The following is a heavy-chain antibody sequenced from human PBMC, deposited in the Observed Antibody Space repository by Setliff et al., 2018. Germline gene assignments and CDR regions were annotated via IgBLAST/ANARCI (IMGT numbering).Heavy chain of an antibody. CDR3: ARVWELLGYFDY. CDR1: GYTFTSYG. D-gene: IGHD1-26*01. J-gene: IGHJ4*02. CDR2: ISAYNGNT. V-gene: IGHV1-18*01. Sequence: ASVKVSCKASGYTFTSYGISWVRQAPGQGLEWMGWISAYNGNTNYAQKLQGRVTMTTDTSTSTAYMELRSLRSDDTAVYYCARVWELLGYFDYWGQGALVTVSS.